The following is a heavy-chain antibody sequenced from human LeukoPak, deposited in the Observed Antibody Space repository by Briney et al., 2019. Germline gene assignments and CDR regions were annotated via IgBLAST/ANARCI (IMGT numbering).Heavy chain of an antibody. D-gene: IGHD3-10*01. CDR2: ISYHGSDQ. CDR1: GFTFSSYG. J-gene: IGHJ4*02. V-gene: IGHV3-30*18. Sequence: GRSLRVSCAASGFTFSSYGIHWVRQAPGKGLEWVAVISYHGSDQFYADSVEGRFTVSRDNSKNTLYLQMNSLRPEDTAVYFCAKDRGAAAWVLYFDYWGQGTLVTVSS. CDR3: AKDRGAAAWVLYFDY.